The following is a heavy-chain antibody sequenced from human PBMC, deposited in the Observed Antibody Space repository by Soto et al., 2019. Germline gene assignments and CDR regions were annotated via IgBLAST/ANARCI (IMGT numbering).Heavy chain of an antibody. J-gene: IGHJ6*02. CDR2: IYPGDSDT. CDR1: GYSFTSYW. CDR3: ARRYNWNDDYYYCMDV. D-gene: IGHD1-1*01. V-gene: IGHV5-51*03. Sequence: EVQLVQSGAEVKKPGESLKISCKGSGYSFTSYWIGWVRQMPGKGLEWMGIIYPGDSDTRYSPSFQGQVTISADKSISTAYLQWSSLKASDTAMYYCARRYNWNDDYYYCMDVWGQGTTVTVSS.